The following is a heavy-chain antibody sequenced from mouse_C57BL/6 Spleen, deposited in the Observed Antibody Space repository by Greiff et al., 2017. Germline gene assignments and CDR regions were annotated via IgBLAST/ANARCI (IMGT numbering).Heavy chain of an antibody. Sequence: QVQLQQSGPELVKPGASVKISCKASGYAFSSSWMNWVKQRPGKGLEWIGRIYPGDGDTNYNGKFKGKATLTADKSSSTAYMQLSSLTSEDSAVYFCASSSGYGTHYAMDYWGQGTSVTVSS. CDR2: IYPGDGDT. CDR3: ASSSGYGTHYAMDY. D-gene: IGHD3-2*02. V-gene: IGHV1-82*01. CDR1: GYAFSSSW. J-gene: IGHJ4*01.